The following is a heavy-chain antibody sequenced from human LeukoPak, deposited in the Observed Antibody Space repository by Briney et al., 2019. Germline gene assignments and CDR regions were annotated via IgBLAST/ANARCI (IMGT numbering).Heavy chain of an antibody. D-gene: IGHD3-9*01. CDR2: INAGNGNT. V-gene: IGHV1-3*01. CDR1: GYTFTSYA. Sequence: ASVKVSCKASGYTFTSYAMHWVRQAPGQRLEWMGWINAGNGNTKYSQKFQGRVTITRDTSASTAYMELSSLRSEDTAVYYCAREWYPGVLRYFDWLLRRGGWFDPWGQGTLVTVSS. J-gene: IGHJ5*02. CDR3: AREWYPGVLRYFDWLLRRGGWFDP.